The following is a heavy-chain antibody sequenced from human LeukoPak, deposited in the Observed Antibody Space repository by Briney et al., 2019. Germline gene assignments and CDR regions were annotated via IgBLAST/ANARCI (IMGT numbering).Heavy chain of an antibody. J-gene: IGHJ5*02. Sequence: GGSLRLSCAASGFTFSDYAMHWVRQAPGKGLEYVSAISSNGGSTYYANSVKGRFTISRDNSKNTLYLQMGSLRAEDMAVYYCARECSSGTYNWFDPWGQGTLVTVSS. V-gene: IGHV3-64*01. CDR3: ARECSSGTYNWFDP. D-gene: IGHD2-2*01. CDR2: ISSNGGST. CDR1: GFTFSDYA.